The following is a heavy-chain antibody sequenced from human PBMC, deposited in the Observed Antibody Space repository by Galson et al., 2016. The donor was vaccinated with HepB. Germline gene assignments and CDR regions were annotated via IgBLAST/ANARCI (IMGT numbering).Heavy chain of an antibody. Sequence: SLRLSCAASGFSFSNYALHWVRQAPGKGLEWVAVVSSDGNTHFYGDAVKGRFTISRDNSKNTLFLHMNGLRPDDTAVYYCAREAKDHPILGDYGDHFDYWGQGSLVTVSS. D-gene: IGHD4-17*01. CDR1: GFSFSNYA. CDR3: AREAKDHPILGDYGDHFDY. CDR2: VSSDGNTH. V-gene: IGHV3-30*03. J-gene: IGHJ4*02.